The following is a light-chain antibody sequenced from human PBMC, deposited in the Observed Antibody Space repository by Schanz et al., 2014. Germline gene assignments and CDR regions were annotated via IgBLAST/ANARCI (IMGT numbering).Light chain of an antibody. CDR1: QSVSGY. J-gene: IGKJ4*01. Sequence: EIVLTQSPGTLSVSPGERATLSCRASQSVSGYLGWYQQKPGQAPRLLIYNASNRATGVPARFSGSGSGTEFSLTISSLQSEDFAVYYCQHYGNWPLTFGGGTKVEIK. CDR3: QHYGNWPLT. V-gene: IGKV3-15*01. CDR2: NAS.